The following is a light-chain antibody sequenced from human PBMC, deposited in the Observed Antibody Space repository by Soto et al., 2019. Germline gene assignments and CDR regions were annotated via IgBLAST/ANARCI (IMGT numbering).Light chain of an antibody. J-gene: IGLJ1*01. Sequence: QSVLTQPGSVSGSPGQSITISCTGTSSDVGGYDFVSWYQQHPGQAPKLMIYEVTNRSSGVSNRFSGSKSANTASLIISGLQAEDEADYYCSSYTSSSTLLYVFGTGTKVTVL. CDR2: EVT. V-gene: IGLV2-14*01. CDR1: SSDVGGYDF. CDR3: SSYTSSSTLLYV.